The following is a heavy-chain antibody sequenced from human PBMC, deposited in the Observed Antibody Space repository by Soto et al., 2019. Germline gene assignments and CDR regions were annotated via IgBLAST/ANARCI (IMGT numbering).Heavy chain of an antibody. D-gene: IGHD6-19*01. CDR1: GGSFSGYY. V-gene: IGHV4-34*01. J-gene: IGHJ4*02. CDR2: INHSGST. Sequence: QVQLQQWGAGLLKPSETLSLTCAVYGGSFSGYYWSWIRQPPGKGLEWIGEINHSGSTNYNPSLKSRVTISVDTSKNQFSLKLSSVTAADTAVYYCARGFAVARHFGSWGQGTLVTVSS. CDR3: ARGFAVARHFGS.